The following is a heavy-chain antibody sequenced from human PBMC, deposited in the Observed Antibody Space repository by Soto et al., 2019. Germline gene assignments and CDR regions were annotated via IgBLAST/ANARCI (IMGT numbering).Heavy chain of an antibody. CDR2: ISDSSTTI. CDR1: EFAFDGYY. Sequence: QVQLVESGGGLVTPGGSLRLSCAASEFAFDGYYMTWIRQAPGKGLEWLSYISDSSTTIKYADSVKGRFTISRDNAKKSLYLQMDALRADDTTHYSWACPFGVKGSDAFELWGQGTMVAVAS. V-gene: IGHV3-11*01. J-gene: IGHJ3*01. D-gene: IGHD3-10*01. CDR3: ACPFGVKGSDAFEL.